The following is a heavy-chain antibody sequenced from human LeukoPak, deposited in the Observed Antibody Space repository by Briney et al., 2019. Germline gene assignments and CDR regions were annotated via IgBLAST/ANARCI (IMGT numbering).Heavy chain of an antibody. CDR2: ISYDGSNK. CDR1: GFSFSRYW. V-gene: IGHV3-30*03. Sequence: GGSLRLSCAASGFSFSRYWMTWVRQAPGKGLEWVAVISYDGSNKYYADSVKGRFTISRDNSKNTLYLQMNSLRAEDTAVYYCARGGYYGSGSPVKTDRFDPWGQGTLVTVSS. CDR3: ARGGYYGSGSPVKTDRFDP. J-gene: IGHJ5*02. D-gene: IGHD3-10*01.